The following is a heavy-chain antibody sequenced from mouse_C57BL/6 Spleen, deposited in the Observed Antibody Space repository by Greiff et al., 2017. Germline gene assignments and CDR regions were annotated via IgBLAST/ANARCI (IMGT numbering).Heavy chain of an antibody. CDR1: GYTFTSYW. D-gene: IGHD1-1*01. CDR2: IHPNSGST. V-gene: IGHV1-64*01. Sequence: VQLHQPGAELVKPGASVKLSCKASGYTFTSYWMHWVKQRPGQGLEWIGMIHPNSGSTNYNEKFKSKATLTVDKSSSTAYMQLSSLTSEDSAVYYCAREDYGSSYWYFDVWGTGTTVTVFS. CDR3: AREDYGSSYWYFDV. J-gene: IGHJ1*03.